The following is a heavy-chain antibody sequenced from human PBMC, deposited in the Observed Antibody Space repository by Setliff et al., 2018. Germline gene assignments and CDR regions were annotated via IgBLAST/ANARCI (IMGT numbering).Heavy chain of an antibody. Sequence: GESLKISCKGSGYTFTNYWIAWVRQAPGKGLEWVGRIRNKPNAYLTQYAASVEGRFTISRDDSKNSLYLQMNNLRTDDTAIYYCARAGYGKGYDYWGQGTLVTVSS. J-gene: IGHJ4*01. CDR3: ARAGYGKGYDY. V-gene: IGHV3-72*01. D-gene: IGHD3-10*01. CDR1: GYTFTNYW. CDR2: IRNKPNAYLT.